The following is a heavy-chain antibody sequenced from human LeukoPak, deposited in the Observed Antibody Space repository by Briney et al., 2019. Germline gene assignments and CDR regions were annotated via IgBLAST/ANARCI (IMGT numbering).Heavy chain of an antibody. V-gene: IGHV3-66*01. J-gene: IGHJ3*02. D-gene: IGHD6-13*01. CDR3: ARWVAAAGHDAFDI. CDR1: GFTVSSNY. CDR2: IYSGGST. Sequence: PGGSLRLSCAASGFTVSSNYMSWVRQAPGKGLEWVSVIYSGGSTYYADSVKGRFTISRDNSKNTLYLQMNSLRAEDMAVYYCARWVAAAGHDAFDIWGQGTMVTVSS.